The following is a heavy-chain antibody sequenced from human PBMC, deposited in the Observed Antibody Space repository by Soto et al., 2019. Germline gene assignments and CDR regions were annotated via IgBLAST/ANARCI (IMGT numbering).Heavy chain of an antibody. Sequence: HPGGSLRLSCAASGFIFSKYGMHWVRQAPGKGLEWVAVISYDGSNKYYAESVKGRFIISRDKPENTLYLQMNSLRAEDTALYYCAKDLGSGKPYYYYATDVWGQGTTVTVSS. CDR1: GFIFSKYG. J-gene: IGHJ6*02. CDR2: ISYDGSNK. V-gene: IGHV3-30*18. D-gene: IGHD3-10*01. CDR3: AKDLGSGKPYYYYATDV.